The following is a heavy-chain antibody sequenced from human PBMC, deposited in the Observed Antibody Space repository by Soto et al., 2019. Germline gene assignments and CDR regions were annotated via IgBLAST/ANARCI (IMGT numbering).Heavy chain of an antibody. V-gene: IGHV4-39*01. Sequence: SETLSLTCTVSGGSISSSSYYWGWIRQPPGKGLEWIGSIYYSGSTYYNPSLKSRVTISVDTSKNQFSLKLSSVTAADTAVYYCARRITGTNNWFDPWGQGTLVTVSS. J-gene: IGHJ5*02. CDR3: ARRITGTNNWFDP. D-gene: IGHD1-7*01. CDR1: GGSISSSSYY. CDR2: IYYSGST.